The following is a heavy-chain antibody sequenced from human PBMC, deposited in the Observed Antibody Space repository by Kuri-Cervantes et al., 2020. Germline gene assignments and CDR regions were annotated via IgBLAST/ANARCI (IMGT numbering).Heavy chain of an antibody. CDR2: INPSGGST. Sequence: ASVKVSCKASGYTFTSYYMHCVRQAPGQGLEWMGIINPSGGSTSYAQKFQGRVTMTRDTSTNTVYMELSRLRSEDTAVYYCAASGSDDYGYYVSWWYFDLWGRGTLVTVSS. CDR1: GYTFTSYY. V-gene: IGHV1-46*01. CDR3: AASGSDDYGYYVSWWYFDL. J-gene: IGHJ2*01. D-gene: IGHD4-17*01.